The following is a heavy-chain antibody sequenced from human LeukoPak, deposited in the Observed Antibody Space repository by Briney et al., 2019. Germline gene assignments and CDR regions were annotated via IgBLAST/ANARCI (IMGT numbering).Heavy chain of an antibody. CDR3: PRDGSLCRAGSCDRVPYAY. V-gene: IGHV3-64*01. CDR2: IGSNGGST. D-gene: IGHD2-15*01. Sequence: GGSLRLSCAASGFTFRSYAMRWVRQAPGKGLEYVSDIGSNGGSTYYANSVKGRFTISRDNSKNTLYLQVGSLRVEDTDMYYCPRDGSLCRAGSCDRVPYAYWGQGALVTDSS. J-gene: IGHJ4*02. CDR1: GFTFRSYA.